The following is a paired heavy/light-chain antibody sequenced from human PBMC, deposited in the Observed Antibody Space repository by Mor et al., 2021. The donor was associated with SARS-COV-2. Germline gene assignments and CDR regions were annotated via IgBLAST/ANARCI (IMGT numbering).Light chain of an antibody. Sequence: QSVLTQPPSASGTPGQRVTISCSGSSSNIGSNYVYWYQQLPGTAPKLLIYRKNQRPSGVPDRFSGSTSGTSASLAISGLRSEDEAHYYCGIWDDSLRGWVFGGGTKLTVL. J-gene: IGLJ3*02. V-gene: IGLV1-47*01. CDR1: SSNIGSNY. CDR3: GIWDDSLRGWV. CDR2: RKN.
Heavy chain of an antibody. V-gene: IGHV7-4-1*02. CDR1: GYSFTSHG. Sequence: QVQLVQSGSELKKPGASVKVSCKASGYSFTSHGMNWVRQAPGQGLEWMGWINTNTGNPTYAQGFTGRFVFSLDTSLSTAYLQINSLEAEDTAVYYCAREGDYGGNSVHYWGQGTLVTVSS. D-gene: IGHD2-21*02. CDR2: INTNTGNP. CDR3: AREGDYGGNSVHY. J-gene: IGHJ4*02.